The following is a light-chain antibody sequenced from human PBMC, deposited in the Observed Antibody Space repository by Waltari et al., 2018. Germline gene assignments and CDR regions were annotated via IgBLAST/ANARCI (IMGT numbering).Light chain of an antibody. J-gene: IGKJ5*01. CDR1: QSSSDY. CDR3: QQSYS. CDR2: AAS. Sequence: DIQMTQSPSSLSASVGDRVTITCRASQSSSDYLNWYQQKPGKAPKFLIYAASTLQSGVPSRFSGSGSGTDFALTISSLQPEDFATYYCQQSYSFGQGTRLEIK. V-gene: IGKV1-39*01.